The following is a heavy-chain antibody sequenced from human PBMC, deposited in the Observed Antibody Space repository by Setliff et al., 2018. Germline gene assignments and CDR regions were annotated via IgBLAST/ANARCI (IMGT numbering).Heavy chain of an antibody. Sequence: GESLKISCAASGFTFSTYAMSWVRQAPGKGLEWVSTIYSGDRNTFYTDSVKGRFTIFRDGSKNTLYLQMTSLRAEDTAVYYCAKPQEELRWGFESWGQGTPVTVSS. D-gene: IGHD3-16*01. CDR2: IYSGDRNT. V-gene: IGHV3-23*03. CDR3: AKPQEELRWGFES. J-gene: IGHJ4*02. CDR1: GFTFSTYA.